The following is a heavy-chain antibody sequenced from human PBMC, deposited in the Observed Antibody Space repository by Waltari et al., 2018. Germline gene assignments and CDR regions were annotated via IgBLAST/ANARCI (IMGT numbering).Heavy chain of an antibody. J-gene: IGHJ4*02. CDR3: ARAAIGGWRQTQPFDY. D-gene: IGHD3-10*01. V-gene: IGHV4-39*07. Sequence: QLQLQESGPGLVKPSETLSLTCTVSGGSISSSSYYWGWIRQPPGKGLEWIGSIYYSGITYDNPSLKSRVTISVDTSKNQFSLKLSSVTAADTAVYYCARAAIGGWRQTQPFDYWGQGTLVTVSS. CDR1: GGSISSSSYY. CDR2: IYYSGIT.